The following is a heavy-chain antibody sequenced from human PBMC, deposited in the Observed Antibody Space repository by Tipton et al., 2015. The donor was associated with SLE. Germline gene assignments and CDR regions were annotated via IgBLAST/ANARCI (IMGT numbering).Heavy chain of an antibody. CDR3: ARVPNPEYSSSPGWFDP. Sequence: TLSLTCAVYGGSFSGYYWSWIRQPPGKGLEWIGEINHSGSTNYNPSLKSRVTISVDTSKNQFSLKLSSVTAADTAVYYCARVPNPEYSSSPGWFDPWGQGTLVTVSS. D-gene: IGHD6-13*01. CDR1: GGSFSGYY. J-gene: IGHJ5*02. V-gene: IGHV4-34*01. CDR2: INHSGST.